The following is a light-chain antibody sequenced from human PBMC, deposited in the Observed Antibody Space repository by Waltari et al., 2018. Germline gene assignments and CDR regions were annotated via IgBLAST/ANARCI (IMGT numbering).Light chain of an antibody. CDR1: SSDVGGVNY. J-gene: IGLJ1*01. CDR2: EVS. CDR3: SSFTSSSVYV. Sequence: QSALTQPASVSGSPGQSTTISCTGTSSDVGGVNYVSWYQRHPGKAPKLMIYEVSNRPSGVSSRFSGSKSGNTASLTISGLQAEDESDYYCSSFTSSSVYVFGTGTKVTVL. V-gene: IGLV2-14*01.